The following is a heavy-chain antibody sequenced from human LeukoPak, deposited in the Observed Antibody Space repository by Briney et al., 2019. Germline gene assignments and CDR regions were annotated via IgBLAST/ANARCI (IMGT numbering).Heavy chain of an antibody. V-gene: IGHV3-48*01. CDR1: GFSLSSYG. CDR3: VKNWPVW. Sequence: GGSLRLSCEASGFSLSSYGMQWARQAPGKGPEWLSYFSSSGDTIYYADSVKGRFTISRDNAKNSLYLQMNSLKAEDTAIYYCVKNWPVWWGQGTLATVSS. J-gene: IGHJ4*02. D-gene: IGHD3-16*01. CDR2: FSSSGDTI.